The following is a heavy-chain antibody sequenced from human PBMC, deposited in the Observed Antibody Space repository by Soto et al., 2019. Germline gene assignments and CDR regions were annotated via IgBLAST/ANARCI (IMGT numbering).Heavy chain of an antibody. V-gene: IGHV3-48*01. CDR3: ARVMVRGVLDY. Sequence: DVKLVESGGGLVQPGGSLRLSCAASGFTFSSYSMNWVRQAPGKGLEWVSYISSSSSTIYYADSVKGRFTISRDNAKNSLYLQMNSLRAEDTAVYYCARVMVRGVLDYWGQGTLVTVSS. CDR1: GFTFSSYS. J-gene: IGHJ4*02. D-gene: IGHD3-10*01. CDR2: ISSSSSTI.